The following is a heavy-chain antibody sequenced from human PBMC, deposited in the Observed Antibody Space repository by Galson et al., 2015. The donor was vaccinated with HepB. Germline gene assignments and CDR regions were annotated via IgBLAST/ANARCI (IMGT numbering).Heavy chain of an antibody. D-gene: IGHD3-9*01. CDR2: FDPEDGET. J-gene: IGHJ4*02. Sequence: SVKVSCKVSGYTLTELSMHWVRQAPGKGLGWMGGFDPEDGETIYAQKFQGRVTMTEDTSTDTAYMELSSLRSEDTAVYYCATGVAYFDQGTYHDYWGQGTLVTVSS. CDR1: GYTLTELS. V-gene: IGHV1-24*01. CDR3: ATGVAYFDQGTYHDY.